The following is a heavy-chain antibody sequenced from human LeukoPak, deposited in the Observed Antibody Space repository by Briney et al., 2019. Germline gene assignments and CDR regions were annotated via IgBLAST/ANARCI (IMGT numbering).Heavy chain of an antibody. CDR1: GGSISSYY. Sequence: SETLSLTCTVSGGSISSYYWSWIRQPPGKGLEWIGYIYYSGSTNYNPSLKRRVTISIDTSKNQFSLKLRFVTAADTAVYYCARVRCSGGSCPYYYYYYYMDVWGKGTTVTVSS. J-gene: IGHJ6*03. D-gene: IGHD2-15*01. CDR3: ARVRCSGGSCPYYYYYYYMDV. V-gene: IGHV4-59*12. CDR2: IYYSGST.